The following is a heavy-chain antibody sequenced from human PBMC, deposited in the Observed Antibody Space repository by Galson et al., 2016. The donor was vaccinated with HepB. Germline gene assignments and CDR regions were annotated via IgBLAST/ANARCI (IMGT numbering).Heavy chain of an antibody. CDR3: ATGEGSIAVAGYLDY. J-gene: IGHJ4*02. Sequence: ETLSLTCAVSGGSFRRSNWWSWVRQPPGKGLEWIGEIHHSGSTTYNPSLNSRVTISLDKSNNQLSLKLSSMTAADTAFYYCATGEGSIAVAGYLDYWGQGTLVTVSS. CDR2: IHHSGST. V-gene: IGHV4-4*02. CDR1: GGSFRRSNW. D-gene: IGHD6-19*01.